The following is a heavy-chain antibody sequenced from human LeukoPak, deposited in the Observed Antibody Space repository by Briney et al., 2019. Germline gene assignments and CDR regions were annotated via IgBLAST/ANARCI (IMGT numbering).Heavy chain of an antibody. CDR3: TTPMITFGGVIVMEDY. J-gene: IGHJ4*02. CDR1: GFTFSNAW. Sequence: GGSLRLSCAASGFTFSNAWMSWVRQAPGKGLEWVGRIKSKTDGGTTDYAAPVKGRFTISRHDSKDTLYLQMNSLKTEDTAVYYCTTPMITFGGVIVMEDYWGQGTLVTVSS. CDR2: IKSKTDGGTT. V-gene: IGHV3-15*01. D-gene: IGHD3-16*02.